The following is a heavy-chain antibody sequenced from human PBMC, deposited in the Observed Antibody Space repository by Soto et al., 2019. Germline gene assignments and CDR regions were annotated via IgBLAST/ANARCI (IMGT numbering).Heavy chain of an antibody. Sequence: QVQLVESGGGLVKPGGSLRLSCVASGFTFSDHYMTWIRQAPGKGLEWLSYVSTSSSYTNYADSVKGRFTISRDNAMNSLYLHMNRLRAEDTAVYYCARLRLTGYFDYWGQGTLVTVSS. J-gene: IGHJ4*02. CDR1: GFTFSDHY. V-gene: IGHV3-11*05. CDR3: ARLRLTGYFDY. CDR2: VSTSSSYT.